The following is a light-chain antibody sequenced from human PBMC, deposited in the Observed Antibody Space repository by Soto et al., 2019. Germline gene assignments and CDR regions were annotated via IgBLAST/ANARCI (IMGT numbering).Light chain of an antibody. CDR1: SSDVGGYNY. Sequence: QSVLTQPPSASGSPVQSVTISCTGTSSDVGGYNYVSWYQQHPGKAPKLMIYEVSKRPSGVPDRFSGSKSGNTASLTVSGLQAEDEADYYCSSYAGSTFYVFGTGTKVTVL. V-gene: IGLV2-8*01. J-gene: IGLJ1*01. CDR2: EVS. CDR3: SSYAGSTFYV.